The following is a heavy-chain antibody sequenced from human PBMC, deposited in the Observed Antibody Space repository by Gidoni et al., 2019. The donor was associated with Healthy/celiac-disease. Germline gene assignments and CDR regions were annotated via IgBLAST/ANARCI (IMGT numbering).Heavy chain of an antibody. J-gene: IGHJ6*02. D-gene: IGHD3-3*01. V-gene: IGHV1-69*05. CDR2: IIPIFGTE. Sequence: QVQLVQSGAVVQKPGSSVKVSCKASGGTFSRYASSWVRQDPGQGLEWMGGIIPIFGTENYAQKVQGRVTITTEETTSTAYMELSSLRSEDTDVYYCERGVYDLWSGYHNYYGMDVWGQGTTVTVSS. CDR3: ERGVYDLWSGYHNYYGMDV. CDR1: GGTFSRYA.